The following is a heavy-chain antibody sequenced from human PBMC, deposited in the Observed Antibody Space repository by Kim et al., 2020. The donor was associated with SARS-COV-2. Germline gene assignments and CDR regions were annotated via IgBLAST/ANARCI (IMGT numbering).Heavy chain of an antibody. CDR1: GFTFSNYA. Sequence: GGSLRLSCAASGFTFSNYAMSWVRQAPGKGLEWVSAISGSGGSTYYADSVKGRFTISRDNSKNTLYLQMNSLRAEDTAVYYCAKDPHYDFWSGYYFDYWGQGPLVTVSS. CDR3: AKDPHYDFWSGYYFDY. D-gene: IGHD3-3*01. CDR2: ISGSGGST. J-gene: IGHJ4*02. V-gene: IGHV3-23*01.